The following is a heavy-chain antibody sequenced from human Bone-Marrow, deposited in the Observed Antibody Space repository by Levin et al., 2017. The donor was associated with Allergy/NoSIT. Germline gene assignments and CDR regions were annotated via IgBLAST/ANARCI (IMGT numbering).Heavy chain of an antibody. CDR1: GFTFSSYG. V-gene: IGHV3-33*01. J-gene: IGHJ4*02. CDR2: VWSDGSKT. CDR3: ARVHLPRYSSGWDFDH. D-gene: IGHD6-19*01. Sequence: GGSLRLSCSASGFTFSSYGMHWVRQAPGKGLEWVALVWSDGSKTYYADSVKGRFTISRDNSNNTLFLQMDGLRAEDTAVYYCARVHLPRYSSGWDFDHWGQGTLVTVSS.